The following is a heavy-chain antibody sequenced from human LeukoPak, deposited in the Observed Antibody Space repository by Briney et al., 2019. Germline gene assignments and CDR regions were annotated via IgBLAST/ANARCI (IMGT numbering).Heavy chain of an antibody. CDR2: IYYSGST. Sequence: SETLSLTCTVSGGSISSYYWSWIRQPPGKGLEWIGYIYYSGSTNYNPSPKSRVTISVDTSKNQFSLKLSSVTAADTAVYYCARLRCTSCQNYYYYYYMDVWGKGTTVTVSS. CDR3: ARLRCTSCQNYYYYYYMDV. D-gene: IGHD2-2*01. V-gene: IGHV4-59*12. CDR1: GGSISSYY. J-gene: IGHJ6*03.